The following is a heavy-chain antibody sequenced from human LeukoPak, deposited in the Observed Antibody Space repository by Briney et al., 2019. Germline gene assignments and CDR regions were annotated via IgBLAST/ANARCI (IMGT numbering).Heavy chain of an antibody. CDR1: GFSFSNYG. J-gene: IGHJ4*02. CDR2: ISYDGSIE. V-gene: IGHV3-30*03. D-gene: IGHD3-16*02. Sequence: GGSLRLSCAASGFSFSNYGMHWVRQAPGKGLEWVAVISYDGSIEYYADSVKGRFTISRDNSKNTLYLQMNSLRAEDTAAYYCARSPFGGVIVIGDYRGQGTLVTVSS. CDR3: ARSPFGGVIVIGDY.